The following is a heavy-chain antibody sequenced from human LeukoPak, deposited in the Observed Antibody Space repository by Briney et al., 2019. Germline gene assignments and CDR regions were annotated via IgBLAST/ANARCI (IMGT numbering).Heavy chain of an antibody. V-gene: IGHV1-69*04. D-gene: IGHD4-17*01. J-gene: IGHJ3*02. CDR2: IIPNIGTA. CDR3: ASTVTTYDAFDI. Sequence: SVKVSCKASGDTFTSYAISWVRQAPGQGLEWMGRIIPNIGTANYAQKFQGRVTITTDTSTSTAYMELSSLRSEDTAVYYCASTVTTYDAFDIWGQGTMVTVSS. CDR1: GDTFTSYA.